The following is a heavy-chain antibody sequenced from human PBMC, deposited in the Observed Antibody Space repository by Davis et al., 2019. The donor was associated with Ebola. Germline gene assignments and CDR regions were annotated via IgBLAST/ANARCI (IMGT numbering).Heavy chain of an antibody. CDR1: GLTFSSYW. CDR3: ARGGLWDY. CDR2: IKQDGSEK. D-gene: IGHD2-21*01. Sequence: GESLKISCAASGLTFSSYWMSWVRQAPGKGLEWVANIKQDGSEKYYVDSVKGRFTISRDNAKNTLYLQMNSLRAEDTAVYYCARGGLWDYWGQGTLATVSS. J-gene: IGHJ4*02. V-gene: IGHV3-7*01.